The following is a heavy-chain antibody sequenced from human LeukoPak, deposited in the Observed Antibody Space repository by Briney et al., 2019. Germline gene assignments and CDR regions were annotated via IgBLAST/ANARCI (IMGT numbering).Heavy chain of an antibody. Sequence: GASVNVSCKASGGTFISYAISWVRQAPGQGLEWMGRIIPILGIANYAQKFQGRVTITADKSTSTAYMELSSLRSEDTAVYYCARDRGIAAAGDDYWGQGTLVTVSS. CDR1: GGTFISYA. CDR3: ARDRGIAAAGDDY. CDR2: IIPILGIA. J-gene: IGHJ4*02. D-gene: IGHD6-13*01. V-gene: IGHV1-69*04.